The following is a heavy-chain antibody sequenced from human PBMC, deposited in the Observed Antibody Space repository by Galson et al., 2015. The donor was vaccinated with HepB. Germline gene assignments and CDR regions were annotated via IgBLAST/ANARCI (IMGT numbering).Heavy chain of an antibody. CDR3: ARSGYSYSIDY. CDR1: GFTFSDYY. J-gene: IGHJ4*02. V-gene: IGHV3-11*06. D-gene: IGHD5-18*01. Sequence: SLRLSCAASGFTFSDYYMSWLRQAPGKGLEWVSYISSSSSYTNYADSVKGRFTISRDNAKNSLYLQMNSLRAEDTAVYYCARSGYSYSIDYWGQGTLVTVSS. CDR2: ISSSSSYT.